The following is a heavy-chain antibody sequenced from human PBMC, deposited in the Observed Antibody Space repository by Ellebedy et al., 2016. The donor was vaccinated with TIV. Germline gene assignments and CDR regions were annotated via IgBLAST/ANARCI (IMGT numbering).Heavy chain of an antibody. CDR2: ISGSGGST. V-gene: IGHV3-23*01. D-gene: IGHD6-19*01. CDR1: GFNFRTYT. Sequence: GGSLRLSXAASGFNFRTYTMNWVRQAPGKGLEWVSGISGSGGSTYYADSVKGRFTISRDNSKNTLYLQMNGLRAEDTAVYYCANTDGSGWYSVDYWGQGTLVTVSS. CDR3: ANTDGSGWYSVDY. J-gene: IGHJ4*02.